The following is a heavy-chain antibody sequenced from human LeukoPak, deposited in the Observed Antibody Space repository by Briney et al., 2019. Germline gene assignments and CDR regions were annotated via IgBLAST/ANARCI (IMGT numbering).Heavy chain of an antibody. D-gene: IGHD2-2*01. V-gene: IGHV3-33*01. CDR1: GFTFSSYG. J-gene: IGHJ5*02. CDR3: ARDRYCSSTSCWGGWFDP. Sequence: GGSLGLSCAASGFTFSSYGMHWVRQAPGKGLEWVAVIWDDGSNKYYADSVKGRFTISRDNSKNTLYLQMNSLRAEDTAVYYRARDRYCSSTSCWGGWFDPWGQGTLVTVSS. CDR2: IWDDGSNK.